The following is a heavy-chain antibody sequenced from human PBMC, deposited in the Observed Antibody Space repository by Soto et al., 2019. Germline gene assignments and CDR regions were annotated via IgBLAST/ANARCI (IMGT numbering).Heavy chain of an antibody. D-gene: IGHD6-13*01. V-gene: IGHV3-74*01. CDR1: AFTFSSYW. J-gene: IGHJ4*02. CDR3: ARDRAAYSSSPY. Sequence: GGSLRLSCAASAFTFSSYWMNWVRQAPGKGPVWVSRINSDGSITGYADSVKGRFTISRDNAKNSLYLQMNSLRAEDTAVYYCARDRAAYSSSPYWGQGTLVTVSS. CDR2: INSDGSIT.